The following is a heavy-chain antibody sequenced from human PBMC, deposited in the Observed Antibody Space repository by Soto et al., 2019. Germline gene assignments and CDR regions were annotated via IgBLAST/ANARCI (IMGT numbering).Heavy chain of an antibody. D-gene: IGHD3-9*01. V-gene: IGHV3-30*03. CDR3: ERGAYYDILTCSYSYGMDV. J-gene: IGHJ6*02. CDR1: GFTFSSYG. CDR2: ILYDGSNK. Sequence: QVQLVESGGGVVQPGRSLRLSCAASGFTFSSYGMHWVRQAPGKGLEWVAAILYDGSNKYYADSVKGRFTITRDNSKNTLYLQKNSLRAEDTAVYYCERGAYYDILTCSYSYGMDVWGQGTKVTVSS.